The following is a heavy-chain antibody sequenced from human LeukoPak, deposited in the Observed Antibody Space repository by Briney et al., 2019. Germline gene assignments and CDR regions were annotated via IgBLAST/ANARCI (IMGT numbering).Heavy chain of an antibody. D-gene: IGHD1/OR15-1a*01. V-gene: IGHV3-33*01. Sequence: PGTSLRLSCEASGLTFSSYGMHWVRQAPGKGLEWVAVIWSDENKKYYADFVKGRFTISRDNFKSTLFLQVNSLRVEDTAVYYCAREGLTTSPNNALDIWGQGTTVTVLS. CDR3: AREGLTTSPNNALDI. J-gene: IGHJ3*02. CDR1: GLTFSSYG. CDR2: IWSDENKK.